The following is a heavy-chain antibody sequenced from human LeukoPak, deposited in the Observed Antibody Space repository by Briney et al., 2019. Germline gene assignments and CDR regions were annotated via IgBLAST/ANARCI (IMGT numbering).Heavy chain of an antibody. J-gene: IGHJ4*02. CDR1: GFTFSNYE. V-gene: IGHV3-48*03. CDR2: ISSSGSTI. D-gene: IGHD3-16*01. CDR3: ARDATRGGDFDY. Sequence: GGSLRLSCAASGFTFSNYEMHWVRQAPGKGLEWVSYISSSGSTIYYADSVKGRFTISRDNAKNSLYLQMNSLRAEDTAVYYCARDATRGGDFDYWGQGTLVTVSS.